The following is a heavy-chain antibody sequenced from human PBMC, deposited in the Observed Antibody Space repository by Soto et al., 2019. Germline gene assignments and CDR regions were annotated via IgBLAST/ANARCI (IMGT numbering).Heavy chain of an antibody. D-gene: IGHD4-17*01. CDR2: IGSDTSYI. CDR1: GFSFSNYA. CDR3: AKDPNGDYVGAFDS. Sequence: VQLLEYGGGLVQPGGSLRLSCTASGFSFSNYAVTWVRQAPGKGLEWVSSIGSDTSYIYYADSVKGRFTISRDKSKNTVFLQMNSLRADDTAVYHCAKDPNGDYVGAFDSWGQGALVIVSS. V-gene: IGHV3-23*03. J-gene: IGHJ4*02.